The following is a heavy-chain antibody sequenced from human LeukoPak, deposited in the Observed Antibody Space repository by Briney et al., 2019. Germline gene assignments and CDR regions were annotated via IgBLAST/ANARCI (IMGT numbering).Heavy chain of an antibody. CDR1: GYTFTGYF. V-gene: IGHV1-2*02. CDR2: INPNSGGT. J-gene: IGHJ4*02. Sequence: ASVKVSCKASGYTFTGYFIHWVRQAPGEGLEWMGWINPNSGGTNYAQKFQGRVTMTRDTSISTAYMELSRLRSDDTAVYYCARDPGYCSGGSCYSWSMGGFDYWGQGTLVTVSS. CDR3: ARDPGYCSGGSCYSWSMGGFDY. D-gene: IGHD2-15*01.